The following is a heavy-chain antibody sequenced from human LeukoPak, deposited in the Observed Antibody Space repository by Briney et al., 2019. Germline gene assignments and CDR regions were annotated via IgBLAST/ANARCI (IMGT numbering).Heavy chain of an antibody. CDR2: MNPNSGNT. D-gene: IGHD2-8*01. Sequence: GASVKVSCKASGYTFTNYAINWVRQATGQGLEWMGWMNPNSGNTGYAQKFQGRVTITRNTSISTAYMELSSLRSEDTAVYYCARGIRGYCTNGVCYTSFYYYYYYMDVWGKGTTVTVSS. V-gene: IGHV1-8*01. CDR3: ARGIRGYCTNGVCYTSFYYYYYYMDV. J-gene: IGHJ6*03. CDR1: GYTFTNYA.